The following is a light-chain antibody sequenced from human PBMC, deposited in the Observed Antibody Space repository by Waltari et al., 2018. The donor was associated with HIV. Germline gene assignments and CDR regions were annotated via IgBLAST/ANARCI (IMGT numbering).Light chain of an antibody. V-gene: IGKV1-39*01. J-gene: IGKJ4*01. Sequence: DIQMTQSPSSLSASVGDRVTITCRASQTISSYLNWYQQKPGKAPKLLIYAASSLQSGVPSRFSGSGSGTDFTLTISSLQPEDFATYYCQQSYSPLTFGGGPRWRS. CDR2: AAS. CDR1: QTISSY. CDR3: QQSYSPLT.